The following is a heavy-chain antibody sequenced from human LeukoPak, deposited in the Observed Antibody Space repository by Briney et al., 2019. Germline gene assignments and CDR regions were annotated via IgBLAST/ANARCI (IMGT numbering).Heavy chain of an antibody. D-gene: IGHD2-15*01. J-gene: IGHJ4*02. CDR1: GFPFSSYA. V-gene: IGHV3-23*01. Sequence: GGSLRLSCAASGFPFSSYAMSWVRQAPGWGLEWVSAITAGDGSTFYADSVKGRFTISRDNTKNTLYLQMNSLRAEDTAVYYCAKRLPYYFDYWGQGTLVTVSS. CDR2: ITAGDGST. CDR3: AKRLPYYFDY.